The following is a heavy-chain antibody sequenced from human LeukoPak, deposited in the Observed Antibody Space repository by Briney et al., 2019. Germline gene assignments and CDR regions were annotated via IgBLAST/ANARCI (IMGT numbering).Heavy chain of an antibody. CDR3: AKDMRSGDILSYFDY. D-gene: IGHD3-9*01. CDR2: IRYDRSNK. Sequence: GGSLRLSCAASGFNFRSYGMHWVRQAPGKGQEWVAFIRYDRSNKYYADSVKGRFTISRDNSKNTLYLQMNSLRDEDSAVYYCAKDMRSGDILSYFDYWGQGTLVTVSS. V-gene: IGHV3-30*02. CDR1: GFNFRSYG. J-gene: IGHJ4*02.